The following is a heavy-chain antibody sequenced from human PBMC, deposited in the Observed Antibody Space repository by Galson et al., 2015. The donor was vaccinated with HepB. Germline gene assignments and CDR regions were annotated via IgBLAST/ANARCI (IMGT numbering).Heavy chain of an antibody. CDR3: AKDLPHGVVVPAALFDY. J-gene: IGHJ4*02. CDR1: GFTFSSYA. Sequence: SLRLSCAASGFTFSSYAMSWVRQAPGKGLEWVSAISGSGGSTYYADSVKGRFTISRDNSKNTLYLQMNSLRAEDTAVYYCAKDLPHGVVVPAALFDYWGQGTLVTVSS. CDR2: ISGSGGST. V-gene: IGHV3-23*01. D-gene: IGHD2-2*01.